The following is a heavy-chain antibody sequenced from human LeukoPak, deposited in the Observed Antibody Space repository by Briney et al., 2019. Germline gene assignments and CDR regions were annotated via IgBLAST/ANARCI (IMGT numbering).Heavy chain of an antibody. CDR2: ISSYGNTI. D-gene: IGHD1-26*01. J-gene: IGHJ2*01. CDR3: ARAGNYYRNWYFDL. Sequence: GSLRLSCAASGFSFSSNSMNWVRQAPGKGLEWVSYISSYGNTIYYADSVKGRFIISRDNAKNSLYLQMKSLRAEDTAVYYCARAGNYYRNWYFDLWGRGTLVTVSS. CDR1: GFSFSSNS. V-gene: IGHV3-48*01.